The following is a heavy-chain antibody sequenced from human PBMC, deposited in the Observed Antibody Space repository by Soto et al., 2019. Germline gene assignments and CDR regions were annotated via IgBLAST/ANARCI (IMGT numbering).Heavy chain of an antibody. CDR1: GCGLTGYY. CDR2: INPNTGGT. D-gene: IGHD2-8*01. J-gene: IGHJ6*04. Sequence: GASVKVSWKASGCGLTGYYFHGIGASRGQGLEWLGCINPNTGGTTYAQKLQGKVTLTWDTSINTAYMELSSLTPDDTAMSYCAREPSQVLSDGLHAWGYGTSVTVSS. CDR3: AREPSQVLSDGLHA. V-gene: IGHV1-2*02.